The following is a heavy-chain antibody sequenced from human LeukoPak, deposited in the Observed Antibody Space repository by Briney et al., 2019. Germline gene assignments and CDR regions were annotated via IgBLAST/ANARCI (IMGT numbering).Heavy chain of an antibody. CDR2: IYYTGTT. D-gene: IGHD4-17*01. V-gene: IGHV4-31*03. Sequence: SQTLSLTCTVSGGSIHSGGFYWSWIRQHPGKGLEWIAYIYYTGTTYYNPSLKSRVSLSIDTSKSQFSLRLTSVTAADTAVYYCARNREFGEYYFDFWGRGTLVTVSS. J-gene: IGHJ4*02. CDR3: ARNREFGEYYFDF. CDR1: GGSIHSGGFY.